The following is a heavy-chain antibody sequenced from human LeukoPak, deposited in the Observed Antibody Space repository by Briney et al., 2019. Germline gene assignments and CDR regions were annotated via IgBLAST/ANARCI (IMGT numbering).Heavy chain of an antibody. V-gene: IGHV3-73*01. J-gene: IGHJ4*02. CDR3: TRRSSDDSSGYYVH. CDR2: IRNKANSYAT. D-gene: IGHD3-22*01. CDR1: GSTFSGSA. Sequence: EGSLRLSCAASGSTFSGSAMHWVRQASGKGLEWVGRIRNKANSYATAYSGSVKGRFTISRDDSKNTAYLQMNSLKTEDTAVYYCTRRSSDDSSGYYVHWGQGTLVTVSS.